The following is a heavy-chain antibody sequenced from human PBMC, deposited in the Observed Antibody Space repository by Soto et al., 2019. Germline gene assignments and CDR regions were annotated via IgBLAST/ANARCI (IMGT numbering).Heavy chain of an antibody. CDR3: AREIVVVPAAIGYFDY. J-gene: IGHJ4*02. D-gene: IGHD2-2*01. V-gene: IGHV4-31*03. CDR1: GGSISSGGYY. CDR2: IYYSGST. Sequence: KPSETLSLTCTVSGGSISSGGYYWSWIRQHPGKGLEWIGYIYYSGSTYYNPSLKSRVTISVDTSKNQFSLKLSSVTAAGTAVYYCAREIVVVPAAIGYFDYWGQGTLVTVSS.